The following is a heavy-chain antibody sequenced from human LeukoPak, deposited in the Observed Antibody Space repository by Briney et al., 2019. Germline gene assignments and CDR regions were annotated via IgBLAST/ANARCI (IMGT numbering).Heavy chain of an antibody. D-gene: IGHD2-15*01. CDR3: ATHPPKVCTGGSCTDY. CDR1: GGSISSYY. J-gene: IGHJ4*02. CDR2: IYYSGST. Sequence: PSETLSLTCTVSGGSISSYYWSWIRQPPGKGLEWIGYIYYSGSTNYNPSLKSRVTISVDTSKNQFSLKLSSVTAADTAVYYCATHPPKVCTGGSCTDYWGQGTLVTVSS. V-gene: IGHV4-59*01.